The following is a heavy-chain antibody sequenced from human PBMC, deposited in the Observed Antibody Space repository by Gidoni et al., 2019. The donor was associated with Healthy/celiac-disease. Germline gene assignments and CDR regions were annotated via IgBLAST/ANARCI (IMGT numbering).Heavy chain of an antibody. Sequence: QVQLQESGPGLVKPSETLSLTCTVSGGSISSYYWSWIRQPAGTGLEWIGRIYTSGGTNYNPSLKSRVTMSVDTSKNQFSLKLSSVTAADTAVYYCARDMGIAARPCWFDPWGQGTLVTVSS. CDR1: GGSISSYY. D-gene: IGHD6-6*01. V-gene: IGHV4-4*07. CDR2: IYTSGGT. J-gene: IGHJ5*02. CDR3: ARDMGIAARPCWFDP.